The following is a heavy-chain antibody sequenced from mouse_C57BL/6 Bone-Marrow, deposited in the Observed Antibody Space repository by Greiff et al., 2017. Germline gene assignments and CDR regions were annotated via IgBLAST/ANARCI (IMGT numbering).Heavy chain of an antibody. J-gene: IGHJ1*03. CDR3: ARSYYYGNSSYWYFDV. V-gene: IGHV4-1*01. CDR2: INPDSSTI. Sequence: EVQGVESGGGLVQPGGSLKLSCAASGIDFSRYWMSWVRRAPGKGLEWIGEINPDSSTINYAPSLKDKFIISRDNAKNTLYLQMSKVRSEDTALYYCARSYYYGNSSYWYFDVWGTGTTVTVSS. CDR1: GIDFSRYW. D-gene: IGHD1-1*01.